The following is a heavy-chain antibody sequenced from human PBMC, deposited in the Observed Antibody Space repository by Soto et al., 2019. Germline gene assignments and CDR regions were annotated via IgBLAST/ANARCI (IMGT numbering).Heavy chain of an antibody. CDR3: ARDLVEMATITYYYYYGMDV. Sequence: SVKVSCKASGGTFSSYAISWVRQAPGQGLEWMGGIIPIFGTANYAQKFQGRVTIPADKSTSTAYMELSSLRSEDTAVYYCARDLVEMATITYYYYYGMDVWGQGTTVTVSS. V-gene: IGHV1-69*06. D-gene: IGHD5-12*01. J-gene: IGHJ6*02. CDR1: GGTFSSYA. CDR2: IIPIFGTA.